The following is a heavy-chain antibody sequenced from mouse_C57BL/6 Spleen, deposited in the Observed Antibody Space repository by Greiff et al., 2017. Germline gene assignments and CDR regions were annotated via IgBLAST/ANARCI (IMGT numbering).Heavy chain of an antibody. J-gene: IGHJ2*01. D-gene: IGHD2-3*01. V-gene: IGHV1-9*01. Sequence: QVQLQQSGAELMKPGASVKLSCKATGYTFTGYWIEWVKQRPGHGLEWIGEILPGSGSTNSNEKFKGKATFTADTSSNTAYMQLSSRTTEDSAIYYCARYDGYLVDYWGQGTTLTVSS. CDR2: ILPGSGST. CDR3: ARYDGYLVDY. CDR1: GYTFTGYW.